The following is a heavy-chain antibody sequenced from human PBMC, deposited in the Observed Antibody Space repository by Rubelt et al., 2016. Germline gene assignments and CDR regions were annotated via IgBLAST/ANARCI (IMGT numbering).Heavy chain of an antibody. J-gene: IGHJ1*01. CDR2: ISAYNGNT. CDR1: GYTFTSYG. Sequence: QVQLVQSGAEVKKPGASVTVSCTASGYTFTSYGISWVRQAPGQGLEWMGWISAYNGNTNYAQKLQGRATMTTDTSTSTAYMELSSLRSEDTAVYYCASAVGYQNQGNFQHWGQGTLVTVSS. CDR3: ASAVGYQNQGNFQH. D-gene: IGHD3-16*02. V-gene: IGHV1-18*01.